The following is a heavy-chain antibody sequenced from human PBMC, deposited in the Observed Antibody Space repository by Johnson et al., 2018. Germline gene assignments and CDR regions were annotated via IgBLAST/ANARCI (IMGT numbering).Heavy chain of an antibody. J-gene: IGHJ1*01. CDR2: IRSKAYGGTT. V-gene: IGHV3-49*03. D-gene: IGHD2-21*02. CDR3: TKTCGGDCYYFQH. Sequence: EVQLLETGGGLVQPGRSXRLSCTASGFTFGDYAMSWFRQAPGKGLEWVGFIRSKAYGGTTEYAASVKGRFTISRDDSKSIAYLQMNSLKTEDTAVYYCTKTCGGDCYYFQHWGQGTLVTVSS. CDR1: GFTFGDYA.